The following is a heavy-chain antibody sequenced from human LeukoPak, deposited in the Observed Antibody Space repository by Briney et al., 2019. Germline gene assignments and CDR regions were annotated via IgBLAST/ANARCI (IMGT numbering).Heavy chain of an antibody. CDR3: ARVSSGDCSSTSCYYYYYYYMDV. Sequence: PSETLSLTCTVSGGSISSGDYYWSWIRQPPGKGLEWIGYIYYSGSTYYNPSLKSRVTISVDTSKNQFSLKLSSVTAVDTAVYYCARVSSGDCSSTSCYYYYYYYMDVWGKGTTVTVSS. CDR1: GGSISSGDYY. J-gene: IGHJ6*03. D-gene: IGHD2-2*01. V-gene: IGHV4-30-4*08. CDR2: IYYSGST.